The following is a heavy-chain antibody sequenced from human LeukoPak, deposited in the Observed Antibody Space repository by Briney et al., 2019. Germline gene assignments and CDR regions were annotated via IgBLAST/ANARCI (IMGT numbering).Heavy chain of an antibody. CDR3: ARVRGELTYWFDP. J-gene: IGHJ5*02. V-gene: IGHV4-61*02. CDR2: IYTSGST. Sequence: SQTLSLTCTVSGGSISSGSYYWSWIRQPAGKGLEWIGRIYTSGSTNYNPSLKSRVTISVDTSKNQFSLKLSSVTAADTAVYYCARVRGELTYWFDPWGQGTLVTVSS. CDR1: GGSISSGSYY. D-gene: IGHD1-7*01.